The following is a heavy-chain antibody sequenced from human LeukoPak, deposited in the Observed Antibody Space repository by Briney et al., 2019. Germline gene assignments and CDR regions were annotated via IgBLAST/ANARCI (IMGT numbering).Heavy chain of an antibody. Sequence: GGSLRLSCAASGFIFSSYSMNWVRQAPGKGLEWVSSISSSSSYKYYADSVKGRFTISRDNSKNTLYLQMNSLRAEDTAVYYCARGSAGGHPPSAFDIWGQGTMVTVSS. V-gene: IGHV3-21*01. CDR1: GFIFSSYS. D-gene: IGHD1-26*01. J-gene: IGHJ3*02. CDR3: ARGSAGGHPPSAFDI. CDR2: ISSSSSYK.